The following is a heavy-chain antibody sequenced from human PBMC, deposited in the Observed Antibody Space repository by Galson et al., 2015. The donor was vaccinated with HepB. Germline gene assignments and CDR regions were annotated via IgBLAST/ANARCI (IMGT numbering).Heavy chain of an antibody. CDR3: ARDLGGDGSRSNCYVGWFDS. CDR2: INVGFGTT. J-gene: IGHJ5*01. D-gene: IGHD2-2*01. CDR1: GYTFTDYA. Sequence: SVKVSCKASGYTFTDYAMHWVRQAPGQRLEWMGWINVGFGTTKYSQSFQGRVTITRDTSASTAYMELSSLRSEDTAVYYCARDLGGDGSRSNCYVGWFDSWGQGTLVTVSS. V-gene: IGHV1-3*01.